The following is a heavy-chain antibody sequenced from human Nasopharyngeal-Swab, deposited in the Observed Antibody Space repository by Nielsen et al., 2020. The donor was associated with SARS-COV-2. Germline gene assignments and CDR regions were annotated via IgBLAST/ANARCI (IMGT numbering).Heavy chain of an antibody. V-gene: IGHV3-33*01. CDR3: AAAPSGDYRGY. Sequence: GGSLRLSCAASGFTFSNYGMHWVRQAPGKGLEWVAVIWYDGSNKYYADSVKGRFTISRDNSKNTVYLQMSSLRGEDTAVYYCAAAPSGDYRGYWGQGTLVTVSS. J-gene: IGHJ4*02. CDR1: GFTFSNYG. D-gene: IGHD4-17*01. CDR2: IWYDGSNK.